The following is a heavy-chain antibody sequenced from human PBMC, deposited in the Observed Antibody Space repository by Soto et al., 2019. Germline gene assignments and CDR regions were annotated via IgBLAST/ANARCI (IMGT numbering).Heavy chain of an antibody. CDR1: GGSISSGGYY. Sequence: QVQLQESGPGLVKPSQTLSLTCTVSGGSISSGGYYWSWIRQHPGKGLEWIGYIYYSGSTYYNPSLKSRVTITVDTSKIQFSLKRSSVTAADTAVYYCARSKDTAMVTDAFDIWGQGTMVTVSS. J-gene: IGHJ3*02. CDR3: ARSKDTAMVTDAFDI. D-gene: IGHD5-18*01. V-gene: IGHV4-31*03. CDR2: IYYSGST.